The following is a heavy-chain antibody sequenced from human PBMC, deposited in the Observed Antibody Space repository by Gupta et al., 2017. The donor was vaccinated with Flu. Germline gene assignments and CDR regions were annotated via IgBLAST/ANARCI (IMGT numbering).Heavy chain of an antibody. CDR2: ISGSGDST. J-gene: IGHJ4*02. CDR3: AREPISRTSHYRFDN. V-gene: IGHV3-23*01. D-gene: IGHD2-2*01. Sequence: YAMTWVRQAPGKGLEWVSIISGSGDSTNYADSGKGRFTISRDNSKNTLYLQMDSLKADDTAIYYCAREPISRTSHYRFDNWGQGTLVTVSS. CDR1: YA.